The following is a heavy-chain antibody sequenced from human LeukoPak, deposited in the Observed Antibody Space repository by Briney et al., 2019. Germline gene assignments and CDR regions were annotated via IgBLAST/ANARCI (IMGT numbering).Heavy chain of an antibody. CDR1: GFTFSDYY. V-gene: IGHV3-11*04. J-gene: IGHJ4*02. D-gene: IGHD6-6*01. CDR2: ISSSSSTI. Sequence: GGSLRLSCAASGFTFSDYYMSWIRQAPGKGLEWVSYISSSSSTIYYADSVKGRFTISRDNAKNSLYLQMNSLRAEDTAVYYCARAFFSYYFDYWGQGTLVTVSS. CDR3: ARAFFSYYFDY.